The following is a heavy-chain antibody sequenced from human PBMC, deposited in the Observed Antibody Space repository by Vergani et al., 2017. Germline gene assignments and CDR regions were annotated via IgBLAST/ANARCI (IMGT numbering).Heavy chain of an antibody. CDR1: GFTFSSYS. CDR3: ARDHHDYGATTFDY. Sequence: EVQLVESGGGLVKPGGSLRLSCAASGFTFSSYSMNWVRQAPGKGLEWVSSISSSSSYIYYADSVKGRFTISRDNAKNSLYLQMNSLRAEDTAVYYCARDHHDYGATTFDYWGQGTLVTVSS. V-gene: IGHV3-21*01. D-gene: IGHD4-17*01. CDR2: ISSSSSYI. J-gene: IGHJ4*02.